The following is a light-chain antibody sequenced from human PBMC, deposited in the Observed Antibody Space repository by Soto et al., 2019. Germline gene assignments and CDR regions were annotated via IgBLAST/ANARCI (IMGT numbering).Light chain of an antibody. V-gene: IGLV2-14*01. CDR3: SSYTNINTRACV. J-gene: IGLJ1*01. Sequence: QSVLTQPPSVSAAPGQRVTISCSGSSSNIGSNYVSWYQQLPGTAPKLIIYEVTDRPSGVSNRFSGSKSGNTASLTISGLQAEDEAEYYCSSYTNINTRACVFGTGTKLTVL. CDR2: EVT. CDR1: SSNIGSNY.